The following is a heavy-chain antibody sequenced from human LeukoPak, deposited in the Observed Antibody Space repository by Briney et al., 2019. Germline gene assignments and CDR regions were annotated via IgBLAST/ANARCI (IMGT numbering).Heavy chain of an antibody. J-gene: IGHJ6*02. CDR2: IIPILGIA. Sequence: ASVKVSCKASGGTFSSYAISWVQQAPGQGLEWMGRIIPILGIANYAQKFQGRVTITADKSTSTAYMELSSLRSEDTAVYYCARGRYGDYVSAYYGMDVWGQGTTVTVSS. CDR1: GGTFSSYA. D-gene: IGHD4-17*01. CDR3: ARGRYGDYVSAYYGMDV. V-gene: IGHV1-69*04.